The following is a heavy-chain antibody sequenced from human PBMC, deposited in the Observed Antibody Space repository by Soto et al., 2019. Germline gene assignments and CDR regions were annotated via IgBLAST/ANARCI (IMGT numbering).Heavy chain of an antibody. V-gene: IGHV4-30-4*01. D-gene: IGHD4-17*01. CDR1: GGSISSGDYY. Sequence: QVQLQESGPGLVKPSQTLSLTCTVSGGSISSGDYYWSWIRQPPGKGLEWIGYIYYSGSTYYNPSLMSRVTISVDTSKNQFSLKLSSVTAADTAVYYCARRGVDYGDSSANDAFDIWGQGTMVTVSS. CDR2: IYYSGST. CDR3: ARRGVDYGDSSANDAFDI. J-gene: IGHJ3*02.